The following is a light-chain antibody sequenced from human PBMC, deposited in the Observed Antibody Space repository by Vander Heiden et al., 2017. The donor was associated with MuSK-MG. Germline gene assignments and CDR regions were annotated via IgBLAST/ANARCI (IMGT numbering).Light chain of an antibody. V-gene: IGKV1-13*02. J-gene: IGKJ4*01. CDR3: QQVTSYALS. CDR2: DAS. CDR1: QGISSA. Sequence: AIQLTQSPSSLSASVGDRVTITCRARQGISSALAWYQQKPGKPPKLLIYDASSLESGVPSRFSGSGSGTDFTLTISSLQPEDFATYYCQQVTSYALSFGGWVKVEIK.